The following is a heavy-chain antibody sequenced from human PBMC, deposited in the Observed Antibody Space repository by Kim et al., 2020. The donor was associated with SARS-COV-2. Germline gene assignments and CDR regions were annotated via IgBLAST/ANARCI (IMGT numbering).Heavy chain of an antibody. V-gene: IGHV3-23*01. CDR1: GFNFRSNA. CDR3: STDLHYYSAMDV. CDR2: IGSDGSA. D-gene: IGHD3-22*01. Sequence: GGSLRLSCAASGFNFRSNAMSWVRQAPGKGPEWVSGIGSDGSAHYADSVRGRFTISRDTYRNTLYLELNSLSAEDTALYYCSTDLHYYSAMDVWGQGATV. J-gene: IGHJ6*02.